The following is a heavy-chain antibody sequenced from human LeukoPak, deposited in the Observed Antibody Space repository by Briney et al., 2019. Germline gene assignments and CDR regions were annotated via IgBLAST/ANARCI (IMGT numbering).Heavy chain of an antibody. V-gene: IGHV1-18*01. D-gene: IGHD5-12*01. Sequence: GASVKVSCKASGYTFTSYGISWVRQAPGQGLEWMGWIRTYNGNTNYAQKFQGRVTMTTDTSTSTAYMELRSLTSDDTAVYYCARDGQMVGYEGPYWGQGTLVTVSS. CDR1: GYTFTSYG. CDR2: IRTYNGNT. CDR3: ARDGQMVGYEGPY. J-gene: IGHJ4*02.